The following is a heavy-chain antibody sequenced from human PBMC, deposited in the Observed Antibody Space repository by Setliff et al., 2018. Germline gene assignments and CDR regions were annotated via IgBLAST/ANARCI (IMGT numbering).Heavy chain of an antibody. D-gene: IGHD3-3*01. V-gene: IGHV4-31*03. CDR2: IYYSGST. J-gene: IGHJ6*03. CDR3: ARQVSHYDFWSGYYGYYYYYMDV. CDR1: GGSISSGGYY. Sequence: PSETLSLTCTVSGGSISSGGYYWSWIRQHPGKGLEWIGYIYYSGSTYYNPSLKSRVTISVDTSKNQFSLKLSSVTAADTAVYYCARQVSHYDFWSGYYGYYYYYMDVWGKGTTVTV.